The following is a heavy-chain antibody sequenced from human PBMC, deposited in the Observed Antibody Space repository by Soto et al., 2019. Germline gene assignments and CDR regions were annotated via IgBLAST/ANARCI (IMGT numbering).Heavy chain of an antibody. V-gene: IGHV4-4*07. CDR3: ARDSQYCSGGSCYNYYYYGMDV. CDR2: IYTSGST. J-gene: IGHJ6*02. CDR1: GGSISSYY. D-gene: IGHD2-15*01. Sequence: PSETLSLTCTVSGGSISSYYWSWIRQPAGKGLEWIGRIYTSGSTNYNPSLKSRVTMSVDTSKNQFSLKLSSVTAADTAVYYCARDSQYCSGGSCYNYYYYGMDVWGQGTTVTVS.